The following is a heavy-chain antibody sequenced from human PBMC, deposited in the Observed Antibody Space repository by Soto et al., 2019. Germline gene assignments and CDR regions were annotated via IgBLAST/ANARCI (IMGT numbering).Heavy chain of an antibody. J-gene: IGHJ5*02. CDR2: MTPNSGNT. Sequence: QVQLVQSGAEVKKPGASVKVSCKASGYNFIDYDINWMRQSTGQGREWMGWMTPNSGNTGYAQKFQGRVTLTRDTSIGTAYMELSSLKTEDTAVYYCSRNPYGSGLFDPWGQGTLVTVSS. V-gene: IGHV1-8*01. CDR1: GYNFIDYD. CDR3: SRNPYGSGLFDP. D-gene: IGHD6-19*01.